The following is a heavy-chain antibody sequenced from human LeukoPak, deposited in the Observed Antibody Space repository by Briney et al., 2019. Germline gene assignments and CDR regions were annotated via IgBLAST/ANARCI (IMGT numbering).Heavy chain of an antibody. CDR1: GYTFTSYY. Sequence: ASVKVSCKASGYTFTSYYMHWVRQAPGQGLEWMGIINPSGGSTSYAQKFQSRVTMTRDTSTSTVYMELSSLRSEDTAVYYCARVWNVAGNGGNQYYFDYWGQGTLVTVSS. CDR3: ARVWNVAGNGGNQYYFDY. V-gene: IGHV1-46*01. D-gene: IGHD6-19*01. CDR2: INPSGGST. J-gene: IGHJ4*02.